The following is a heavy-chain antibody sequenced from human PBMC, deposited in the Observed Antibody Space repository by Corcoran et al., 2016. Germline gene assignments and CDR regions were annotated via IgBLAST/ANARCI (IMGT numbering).Heavy chain of an antibody. CDR2: LSAYNGNT. CDR3: ARDQAPSDY. CDR1: GYPFISYG. J-gene: IGHJ4*02. V-gene: IGHV1-18*01. Sequence: QVQLGQSGAEVKKPGASVKVSCKTSGYPFISYGISGVRQAPGKGLEWMGWLSAYNGNTNSAQKFQGRLTMTTDTSTSTAYMELRGLTSADTAVYYCARDQAPSDYWGQGTLVTVPS.